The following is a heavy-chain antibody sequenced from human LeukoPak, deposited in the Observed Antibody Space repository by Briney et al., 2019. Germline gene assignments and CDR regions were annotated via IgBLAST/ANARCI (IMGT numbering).Heavy chain of an antibody. CDR1: GFTVSSNY. Sequence: GGSLRLSCAASGFTVSSNYMSWVRQAPGKGLEWVSVIYSGGSTYYADSVKGRFTISRDNSKNTLYLQMNSLRAEDTAVYYCARNIAVAGRFDYWGQGTLVTVSS. D-gene: IGHD6-19*01. CDR3: ARNIAVAGRFDY. CDR2: IYSGGST. J-gene: IGHJ4*02. V-gene: IGHV3-53*01.